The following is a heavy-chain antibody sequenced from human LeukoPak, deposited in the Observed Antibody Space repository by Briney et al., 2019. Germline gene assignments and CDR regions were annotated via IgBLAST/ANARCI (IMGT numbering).Heavy chain of an antibody. CDR2: INPNSGGT. V-gene: IGHV1-2*02. D-gene: IGHD3-10*01. J-gene: IGHJ4*02. CDR3: ARGGDRYGPGSSPAGNEGY. CDR1: GYTFTGYY. Sequence: ASVKVSCKASGYTFTGYYMHWVRHAPGQGLEWMGWINPNSGGTNYAQKFQGRVTMTRDTSISTAYMELSRLRSDDTAVYYCARGGDRYGPGSSPAGNEGYWGQGTLVTVSS.